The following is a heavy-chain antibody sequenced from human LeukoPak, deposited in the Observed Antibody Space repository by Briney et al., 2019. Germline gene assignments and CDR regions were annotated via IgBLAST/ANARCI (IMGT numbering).Heavy chain of an antibody. J-gene: IGHJ4*02. CDR3: ARDISYCGGDCAPYYFDY. Sequence: GGSLRLSCAASGFTFSDYYTSWIRQAPGKGLEWVSYISGTSTYTNYANSVKGRFTSSRDNAKNSLYLQMNSLRAEDTAVYYCARDISYCGGDCAPYYFDYWGQGTLVTVSS. CDR2: ISGTSTYT. V-gene: IGHV3-11*05. D-gene: IGHD2-21*02. CDR1: GFTFSDYY.